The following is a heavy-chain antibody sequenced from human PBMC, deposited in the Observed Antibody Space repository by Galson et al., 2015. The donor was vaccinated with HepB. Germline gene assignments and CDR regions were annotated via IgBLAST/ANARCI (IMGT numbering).Heavy chain of an antibody. Sequence: QSGAEVKKPGESLKISCQASGYIFSNYWIGWVRQMPGKGLEWVGIIYPETLDSKYSPSFRGQVTISADESISTAYLQWGSLKASDTAIYYCVRHRNGYNPLDYWGQGALVTVSS. CDR3: VRHRNGYNPLDY. V-gene: IGHV5-51*01. J-gene: IGHJ4*02. CDR2: IYPETLDS. D-gene: IGHD5-24*01. CDR1: GYIFSNYW.